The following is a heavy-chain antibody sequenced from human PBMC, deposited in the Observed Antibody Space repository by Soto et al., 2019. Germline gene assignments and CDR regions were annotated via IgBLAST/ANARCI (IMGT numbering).Heavy chain of an antibody. V-gene: IGHV3-23*01. J-gene: IGHJ6*02. D-gene: IGHD4-17*01. CDR1: GFTFSTYH. CDR3: AKILSVTTNYWHGMDV. CDR2: ISGSDNRV. Sequence: GGSLRLSCAASGFTFSTYHMVWVRQAPGKGLESVASISGSDNRVFYADSVKGRFTVSRDNSKNTLYLQMNSLRVEDSAVYYCAKILSVTTNYWHGMDVWGQGTTVTVSS.